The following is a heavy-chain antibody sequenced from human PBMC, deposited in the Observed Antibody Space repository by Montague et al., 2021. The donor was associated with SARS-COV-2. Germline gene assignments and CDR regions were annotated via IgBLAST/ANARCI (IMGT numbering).Heavy chain of an antibody. V-gene: IGHV4-39*01. Sequence: SETLSFTCTVAGGSISSGSYYWGWFRQPPGKGLEWIGNIHSSGTTYYKSRVTISVDTSKNQFSLKMTSVTAADTAVYYCARRLGGSGWLDYWGQGTLVTVSS. CDR1: GGSISSGSYY. CDR3: ARRLGGSGWLDY. J-gene: IGHJ4*02. CDR2: IHSSGTT. D-gene: IGHD6-25*01.